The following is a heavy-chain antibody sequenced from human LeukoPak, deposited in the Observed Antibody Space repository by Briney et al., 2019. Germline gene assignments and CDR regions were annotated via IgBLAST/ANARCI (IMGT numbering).Heavy chain of an antibody. CDR3: ARHPFGSNWYSTGYFDY. V-gene: IGHV5-51*01. CDR2: MYPGDSDT. D-gene: IGHD6-13*01. J-gene: IGHJ4*02. Sequence: GASLKISCKGSGSRFSTYWIGWVRPMPGKGLEWMGIMYPGDSDTRYNPSFQGQVTISADKSISTAYLQWSSLKASDTAMYYCARHPFGSNWYSTGYFDYWGQGTLVTVSS. CDR1: GSRFSTYW.